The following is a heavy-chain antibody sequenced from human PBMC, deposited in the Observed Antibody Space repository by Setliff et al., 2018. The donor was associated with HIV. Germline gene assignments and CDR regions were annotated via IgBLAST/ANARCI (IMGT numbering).Heavy chain of an antibody. J-gene: IGHJ4*02. CDR3: ASGRGAKGGYDYFGS. CDR2: IYYSGAT. V-gene: IGHV4-31*03. D-gene: IGHD5-12*01. CDR1: GDSISSGGYY. Sequence: PSETLSLTCTVSGDSISSGGYYWSWIRQLPGKGLEWIGYIYYSGATYYNPSLKNRVTISLVTSKSQFSLKLTSVTAADTALYYCASGRGAKGGYDYFGSWGQGTLVTVTS.